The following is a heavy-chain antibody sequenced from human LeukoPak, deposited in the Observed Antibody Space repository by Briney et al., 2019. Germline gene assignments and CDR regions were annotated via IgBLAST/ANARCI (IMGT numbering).Heavy chain of an antibody. Sequence: SETLSLTCTVSGGSISTYYCSWMRQPPGRGLEWIGHIYYSGSTNYNPSLKSRVTISVDTSKNQFSLKLSSVTAADTAVYYCARTPGSFDCWGQGTLVTVSS. CDR3: ARTPGSFDC. D-gene: IGHD1-26*01. V-gene: IGHV4-59*08. J-gene: IGHJ4*02. CDR2: IYYSGST. CDR1: GGSISTYY.